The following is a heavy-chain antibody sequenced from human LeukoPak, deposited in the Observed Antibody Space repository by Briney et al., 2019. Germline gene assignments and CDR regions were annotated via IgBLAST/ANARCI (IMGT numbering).Heavy chain of an antibody. J-gene: IGHJ4*02. Sequence: GASVKVSCKASGGTFSSYAISWVRQAPGQGLEWMGGIIPIFGTANYAQKFQGRVTITADESTSTAYMELSSLRSEDTAVYYCARDLETAVVGYYFDYWGQGTLVTVSS. CDR3: ARDLETAVVGYYFDY. CDR1: GGTFSSYA. CDR2: IIPIFGTA. V-gene: IGHV1-69*13. D-gene: IGHD2-15*01.